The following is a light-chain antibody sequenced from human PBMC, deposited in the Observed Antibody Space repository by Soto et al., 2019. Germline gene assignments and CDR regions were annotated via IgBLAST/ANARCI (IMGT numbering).Light chain of an antibody. CDR2: DAS. Sequence: DSQLTQSPSTLSASVGDRVTITCRATQSISSWLAWYQQKPGKATKLLIYDASSLESGVPSRFSGSGSGTEFTLTISSLQPDDFAIYYCQKDNSYPPQTFGQGTKLDIK. CDR3: QKDNSYPPQT. J-gene: IGKJ1*01. CDR1: QSISSW. V-gene: IGKV1-5*01.